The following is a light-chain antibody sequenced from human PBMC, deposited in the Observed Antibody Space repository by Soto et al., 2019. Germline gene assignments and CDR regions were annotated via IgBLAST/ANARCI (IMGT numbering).Light chain of an antibody. J-gene: IGKJ3*01. CDR1: QRVYNW. Sequence: IEMTQYPSTVSASVGARVTITCRASQRVYNWLAWYQQKPGKAPKLLISSVSTLESGVPSRFSGSGSGTEFTLAISSLQPEDLGTYYCQQYNSYLSSGPGTKVEI. V-gene: IGKV1-5*01. CDR3: QQYNSYLS. CDR2: SVS.